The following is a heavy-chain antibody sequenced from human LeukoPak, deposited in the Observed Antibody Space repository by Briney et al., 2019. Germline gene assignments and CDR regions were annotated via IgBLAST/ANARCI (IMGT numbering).Heavy chain of an antibody. CDR1: GFSLSTSGVG. V-gene: IGHV2-5*02. CDR2: IYWDDDK. J-gene: IGHJ4*02. D-gene: IGHD3-10*01. Sequence: SGPTLVKPTQTLTLTCTFSGFSLSTSGVGVGWIRQPPGKALEWLALIYWDDDKRYSPSLKSRLTITKDTSKNQVVLTMTNMDPVDTATYYCAHSRPAWITMVRGVFGGFDYWGQGTLVTVSS. CDR3: AHSRPAWITMVRGVFGGFDY.